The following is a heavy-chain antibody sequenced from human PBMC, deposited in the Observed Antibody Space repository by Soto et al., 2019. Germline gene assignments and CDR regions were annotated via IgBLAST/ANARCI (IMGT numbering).Heavy chain of an antibody. CDR2: MNPNSGNT. CDR1: GYTFTSYD. Sequence: ASVKVSCKASGYTFTSYDINWVRQATGQGLEWMGWMNPNSGNTGYAQKFQGRVTMTRNTSISTAYMELSSLRSEDTAVYYCARGGSYYDFWSGPTDYYGMDVWGKGPTVTVSS. CDR3: ARGGSYYDFWSGPTDYYGMDV. D-gene: IGHD3-3*01. V-gene: IGHV1-8*01. J-gene: IGHJ6*04.